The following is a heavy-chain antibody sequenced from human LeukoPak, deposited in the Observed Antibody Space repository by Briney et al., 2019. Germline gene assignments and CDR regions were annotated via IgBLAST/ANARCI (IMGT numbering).Heavy chain of an antibody. CDR1: GFTFSSYG. V-gene: IGHV3-23*01. CDR3: ARSIPLDYGGNGGDFDY. Sequence: GGSLRLSCAASGFTFSSYGMSWVRQAPGKGLEWVSAISGSGGSTYYADSVKGRFTISRDNANKSLFLQMNNLRAEDTAVYYCARSIPLDYGGNGGDFDYWGQGALVTVSS. J-gene: IGHJ4*02. D-gene: IGHD4-23*01. CDR2: ISGSGGST.